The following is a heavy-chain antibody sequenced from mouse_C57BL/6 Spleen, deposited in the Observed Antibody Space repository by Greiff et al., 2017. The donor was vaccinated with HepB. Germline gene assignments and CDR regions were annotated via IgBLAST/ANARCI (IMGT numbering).Heavy chain of an antibody. J-gene: IGHJ2*01. CDR1: GYTFTSYW. D-gene: IGHD2-2*01. V-gene: IGHV1-61*01. CDR2: IYPSDSET. CDR3: ARPGGYGPFDY. Sequence: VQLQQSGAELVRPGSSVKLSCKASGYTFTSYWMDWVKQRPGQGLEWIGNIYPSDSETHYNQKFKDKATLTVDKSSSTAYMQLSSLTSEDSAVYYCARPGGYGPFDYWGQSTTLTVSS.